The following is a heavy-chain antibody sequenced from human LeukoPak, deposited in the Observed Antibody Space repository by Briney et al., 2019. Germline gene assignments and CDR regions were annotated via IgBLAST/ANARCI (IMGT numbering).Heavy chain of an antibody. CDR3: ASSLGYCSGGSCPLPFDY. D-gene: IGHD2-15*01. Sequence: PSETLSLTCTVSGGSISRTSYYWGWIRQPPGEGLEWIGSIFYSGNTYYNPSLESRLTISADTSKNQFSLNLNSVTAADTAVYYCASSLGYCSGGSCPLPFDYWGQGTLVTVSS. V-gene: IGHV4-39*07. CDR1: GGSISRTSYY. CDR2: IFYSGNT. J-gene: IGHJ4*02.